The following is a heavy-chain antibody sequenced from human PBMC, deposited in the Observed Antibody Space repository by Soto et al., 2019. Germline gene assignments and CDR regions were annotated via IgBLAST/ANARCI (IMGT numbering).Heavy chain of an antibody. CDR1: GFTFSSYG. D-gene: IGHD3-22*01. V-gene: IGHV3-30*18. J-gene: IGHJ6*02. CDR3: AKDVNYYDSSGYQTYYYYGMDV. CDR2: ISYDGSNK. Sequence: QVQLVESGGGVVQPGRSLRLSCAASGFTFSSYGMHWVRQAPGKGLEWVAVISYDGSNKYYADSVKGRFTISRDNSKNTLYLQMNSLRAEDTAVYYCAKDVNYYDSSGYQTYYYYGMDVWGQGTTVTVSS.